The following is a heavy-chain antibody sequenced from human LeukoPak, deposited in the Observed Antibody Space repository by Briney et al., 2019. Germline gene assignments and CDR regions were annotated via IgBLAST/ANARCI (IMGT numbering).Heavy chain of an antibody. CDR3: AKDGGLVDTAMIDY. Sequence: GGSLRLSCAASGFTFSSYGMHWVRQAPGKGLEWVAVISYDGSNKYYADSVKGRFTISRDNSKNTLYLQMNSLRAEDTAVYYCAKDGGLVDTAMIDYWGQGTLVTVSS. V-gene: IGHV3-30*18. D-gene: IGHD5-18*01. CDR1: GFTFSSYG. CDR2: ISYDGSNK. J-gene: IGHJ4*02.